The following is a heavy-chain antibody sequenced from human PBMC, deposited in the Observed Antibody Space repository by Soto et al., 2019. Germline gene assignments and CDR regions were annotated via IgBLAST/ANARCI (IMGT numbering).Heavy chain of an antibody. Sequence: PGEPLKISCKGSGYSFTSYWISWVRQMPGKVLEWMGRIDPSDSYTNYSPSFQGHVTISADKSISTAYLQWSSLKASDTAMYYCATRIAVAGTGNGMDVWGQGTTVNVSS. CDR2: IDPSDSYT. V-gene: IGHV5-10-1*01. J-gene: IGHJ6*02. D-gene: IGHD6-19*01. CDR3: ATRIAVAGTGNGMDV. CDR1: GYSFTSYW.